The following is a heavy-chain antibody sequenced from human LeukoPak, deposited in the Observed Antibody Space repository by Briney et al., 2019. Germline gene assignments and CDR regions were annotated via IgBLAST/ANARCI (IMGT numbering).Heavy chain of an antibody. V-gene: IGHV4-34*01. CDR3: ASGGARIAAAGTYYYYGMDV. CDR1: GGSFSGYY. CDR2: INHSGST. Sequence: SETLSLTCAVYGGSFSGYYWSWIRQPPGKGLEWIWEINHSGSTNYNPSLKSRVTISVDTSKNQFSLKLSSVNAADTAVYYCASGGARIAAAGTYYYYGMDVWGQGTTVTVSS. J-gene: IGHJ6*02. D-gene: IGHD6-13*01.